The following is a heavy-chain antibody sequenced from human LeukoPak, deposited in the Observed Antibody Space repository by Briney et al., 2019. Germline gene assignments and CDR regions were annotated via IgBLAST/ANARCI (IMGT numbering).Heavy chain of an antibody. CDR3: ARGCTGGVWIPYYYYYYMDV. CDR2: INHSGST. D-gene: IGHD2-8*02. Sequence: PSETLSLTCAVYGGSFSGYYWSWIRQPPGKGLEWIGEINHSGSTYYNPSLKSRVTISVDTSKNQFSLKLSSVTAADTAVYYCARGCTGGVWIPYYYYYYMDVWGKGTTVTVSS. V-gene: IGHV4-34*01. CDR1: GGSFSGYY. J-gene: IGHJ6*03.